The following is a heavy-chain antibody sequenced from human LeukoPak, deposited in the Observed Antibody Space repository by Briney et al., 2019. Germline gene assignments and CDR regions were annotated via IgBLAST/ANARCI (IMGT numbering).Heavy chain of an antibody. CDR2: ISGSGGGT. V-gene: IGHV3-23*01. Sequence: GGSLRLSCAASGFTFSTYAMSWVRQAPGKGLEWVSTISGSGGGTYFADSVKGRFTISRDNSKNSLYLQMNSLRAEDTALYYCAREYSYGRQYYFDYWGQGTLVTVSS. CDR1: GFTFSTYA. CDR3: AREYSYGRQYYFDY. D-gene: IGHD5-18*01. J-gene: IGHJ4*02.